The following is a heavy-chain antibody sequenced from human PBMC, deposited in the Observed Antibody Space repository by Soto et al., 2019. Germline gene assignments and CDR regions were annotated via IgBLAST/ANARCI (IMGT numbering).Heavy chain of an antibody. CDR2: IIPIFGTA. CDR3: ATAEGSSGQEFMDV. CDR1: GGTFSSYA. D-gene: IGHD6-6*01. V-gene: IGHV1-69*01. J-gene: IGHJ6*02. Sequence: QVQLVQSGAEVKKPGSSVKVSCKASGGTFSSYAISWVRQAPGQGLEWMGGIIPIFGTANYAQKFQGRVTITADESTRTAYMELSSRRAEDTALYYWATAEGSSGQEFMDVWGRGTTVTVSS.